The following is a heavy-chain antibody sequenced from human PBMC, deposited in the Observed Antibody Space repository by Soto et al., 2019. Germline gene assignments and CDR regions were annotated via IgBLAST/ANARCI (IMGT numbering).Heavy chain of an antibody. CDR2: IIPILTTP. D-gene: IGHD6-13*01. CDR1: GGMFSTFG. J-gene: IGHJ6*02. V-gene: IGHV1-69*01. Sequence: QVQLVQSGAEVKKTGSSVKVSCKASGGMFSTFGFSWVRQAPGQGPEWIGGIIPILTTPNYAERFQGRVTIVADELMTTVYMELSSLRSEDTAMYYCATSVGIAATGEDGLDVWGQGTSVTVSS. CDR3: ATSVGIAATGEDGLDV.